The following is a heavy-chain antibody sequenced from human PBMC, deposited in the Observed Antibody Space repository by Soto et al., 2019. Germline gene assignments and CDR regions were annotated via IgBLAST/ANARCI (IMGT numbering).Heavy chain of an antibody. V-gene: IGHV4-31*11. J-gene: IGHJ5*02. Sequence: PSETLSLTCAVSGDSIRSGGYYWTWIRQHPGKGLEWIGYIHYSGSTYYNPSLRSRLSLSVDTSKNQFSLKLTSVTAADTAVYYCARRGYTGYDVWFDPWGQGTLVTVSS. CDR2: IHYSGST. D-gene: IGHD5-12*01. CDR3: ARRGYTGYDVWFDP. CDR1: GDSIRSGGYY.